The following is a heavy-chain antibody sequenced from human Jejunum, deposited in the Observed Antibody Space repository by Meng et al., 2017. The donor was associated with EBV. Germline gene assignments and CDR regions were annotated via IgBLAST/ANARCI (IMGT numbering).Heavy chain of an antibody. CDR1: GFTFNSYT. D-gene: IGHD6-6*01. J-gene: IGHJ4*02. Sequence: EVQLVESGGXLVKSGXSLRVPXSXSGFTFNSYTMNWVRQAPGKGLEWVSSISSSSTYIYYADSVKGRFTISRDNAKNSLYLQMNSLRADDTAVYYCARDRETYSSSQADYWGQGTLGTVSS. CDR3: ARDRETYSSSQADY. V-gene: IGHV3-21*01. CDR2: ISSSSTYI.